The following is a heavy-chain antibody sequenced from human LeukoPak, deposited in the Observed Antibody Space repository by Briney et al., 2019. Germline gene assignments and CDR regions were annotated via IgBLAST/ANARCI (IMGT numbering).Heavy chain of an antibody. CDR2: ISYDGSNK. D-gene: IGHD3-3*01. Sequence: SGGSLRLSRAASGFTFSSYGMHWVRQAPGKGLEWVAVISYDGSNKYYADSVKGRFTISRDNSKNTLYLQMNSLRAEDTAVYYCAKDPHRSTYYDFWSGYFLNPVDYWGQGTLVTVSS. CDR3: AKDPHRSTYYDFWSGYFLNPVDY. CDR1: GFTFSSYG. J-gene: IGHJ4*02. V-gene: IGHV3-30*18.